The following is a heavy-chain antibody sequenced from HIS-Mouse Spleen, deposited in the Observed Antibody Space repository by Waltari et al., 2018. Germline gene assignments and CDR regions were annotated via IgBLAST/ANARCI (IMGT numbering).Heavy chain of an antibody. CDR2: INHSERP. CDR3: ARVVKGLQQQLEGNDAFDI. J-gene: IGHJ3*02. D-gene: IGHD6-13*01. CDR1: GGSFSGYY. V-gene: IGHV4-34*01. Sequence: QVQLQQWGAGLLKPSETLSLTCAVYGGSFSGYYWSWIRQPPGKGLEWIGEINHSERPNYNPSPKSRGTISVDTSKNQFSLKLGSVTAADTAVYYCARVVKGLQQQLEGNDAFDIWGQGTMVTVSS.